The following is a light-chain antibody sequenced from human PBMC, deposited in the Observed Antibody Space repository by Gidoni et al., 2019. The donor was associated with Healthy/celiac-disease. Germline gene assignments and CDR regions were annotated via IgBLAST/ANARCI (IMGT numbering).Light chain of an antibody. Sequence: QSVLTQPPSVSAAPGPKVTISCSGSRSNIGNNYVSWYQQRPGTAPKLLIYENNKRPSGIPDRFSGSKSGTSATLGITGLQTGDEADHYCGTWDSSLSAVVFGGGTKLTVL. V-gene: IGLV1-51*02. CDR3: GTWDSSLSAVV. CDR1: RSNIGNNY. CDR2: ENN. J-gene: IGLJ2*01.